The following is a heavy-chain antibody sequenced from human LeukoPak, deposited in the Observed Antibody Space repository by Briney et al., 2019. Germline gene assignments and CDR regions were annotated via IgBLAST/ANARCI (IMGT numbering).Heavy chain of an antibody. Sequence: SETLSLTCTVSGGSISTYYWSWIRQPPGKGLEWIGYIYYSGSTNYNPSVKSRVTMSVDTSKNQFSLKLSSVTAADTAVYYCARLYSSSFPLYWGRGTLVTVSS. CDR1: GGSISTYY. CDR2: IYYSGST. CDR3: ARLYSSSFPLY. D-gene: IGHD6-6*01. J-gene: IGHJ4*02. V-gene: IGHV4-59*08.